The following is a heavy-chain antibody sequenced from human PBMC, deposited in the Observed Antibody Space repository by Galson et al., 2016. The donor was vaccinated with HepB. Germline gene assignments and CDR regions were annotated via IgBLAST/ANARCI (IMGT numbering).Heavy chain of an antibody. J-gene: IGHJ4*02. CDR3: ARESLIAAPAQFDY. CDR1: GFTFSRHG. D-gene: IGHD6-13*01. CDR2: IWSDGSNK. V-gene: IGHV3-33*08. Sequence: SLRLSCAASGFTFSRHGFHWVRQAPGKGLEWVSLIWSDGSNKYYADSVKGRFTISRDNSKKTLYLQMNSLRPEDTAVYYCARESLIAAPAQFDYWGQGTRVTVSS.